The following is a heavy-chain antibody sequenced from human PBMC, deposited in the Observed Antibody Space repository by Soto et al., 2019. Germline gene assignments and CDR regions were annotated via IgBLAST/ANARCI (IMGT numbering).Heavy chain of an antibody. J-gene: IGHJ4*02. D-gene: IGHD6-19*01. CDR2: IWYDGSNK. V-gene: IGHV3-33*01. CDR3: ARGVSCGWYYFDY. Sequence: QVQLVESGGGVVQPGRSLRLSCAASGFTFSSYGMHWVRQAPGKGLEWVAVIWYDGSNKYYADSVKGRFTISRDNSKNAVYLQMNSLRAEDTAVYYCARGVSCGWYYFDYWGQGTLVTVSS. CDR1: GFTFSSYG.